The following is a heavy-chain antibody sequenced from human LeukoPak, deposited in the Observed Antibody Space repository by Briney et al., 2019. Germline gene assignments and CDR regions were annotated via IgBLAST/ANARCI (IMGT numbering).Heavy chain of an antibody. CDR3: AGGGDYYYYMDV. V-gene: IGHV4-39*01. CDR1: GASISSSSYY. D-gene: IGHD3-16*01. J-gene: IGHJ6*03. CDR2: IYYSGST. Sequence: SETLSLTCTVSGASISSSSYYWDWIRQPPGKGLEWIGCIYYSGSTYYNPSFKSRVTISVDTSKNQFSLKLSSVTAADTAVYYCAGGGDYYYYMDVWGKGTTVTVSS.